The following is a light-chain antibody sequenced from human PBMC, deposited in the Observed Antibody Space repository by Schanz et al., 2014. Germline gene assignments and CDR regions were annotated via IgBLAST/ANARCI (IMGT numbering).Light chain of an antibody. CDR1: SSDVGGYNF. CDR3: CSYAGSSWV. V-gene: IGLV2-8*01. Sequence: QSVLTQPPSASGSPGQSVTISCTGTSSDVGGYNFVSWYQQHPGKAPKLMIYEVTKRPSGVSNRFSGSKSGNTASLTISGLQAEDEADYYCCSYAGSSWVFGGGTKLTVL. CDR2: EVT. J-gene: IGLJ3*02.